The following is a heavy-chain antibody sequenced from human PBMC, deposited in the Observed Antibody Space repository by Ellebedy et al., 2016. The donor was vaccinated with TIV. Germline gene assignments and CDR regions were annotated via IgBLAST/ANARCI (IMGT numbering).Heavy chain of an antibody. CDR3: ARRGVRAFYYGMDV. J-gene: IGHJ6*02. CDR2: IYYSGST. V-gene: IGHV4-39*01. Sequence: SETLSLTCTVSGGSISSSSSYWGCIRQPPGTGLEWIGTIYYSGSTYYNPSLKSRVAISVDTSKNQFSLKLSSVTAADTAVYYCARRGVRAFYYGMDVWGQGTTVTVSS. D-gene: IGHD2-8*01. CDR1: GGSISSSSSY.